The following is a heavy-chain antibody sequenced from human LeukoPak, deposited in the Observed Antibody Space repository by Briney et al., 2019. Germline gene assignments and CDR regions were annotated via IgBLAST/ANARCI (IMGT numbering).Heavy chain of an antibody. D-gene: IGHD3-22*01. CDR2: ISWDGETT. V-gene: IGHV3-43*01. CDR3: AKARGLIGGAFDI. CDR1: RFTFDDYI. J-gene: IGHJ3*02. Sequence: GGSLRLSCAASRFTFDDYIMHWVRHAPGKGLEWVSLISWDGETTYYADSVKGRFTTSRDNSKNSLYLQMNSLRSEDTALYYCAKARGLIGGAFDIWGQGTMVTVSS.